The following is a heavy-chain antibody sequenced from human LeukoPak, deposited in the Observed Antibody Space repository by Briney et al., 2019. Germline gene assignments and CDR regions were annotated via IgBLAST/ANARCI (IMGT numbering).Heavy chain of an antibody. D-gene: IGHD3-22*01. Sequence: SETLSLTCTVSGDSISSSSYYWGWIRQPPGKSLEWFGSMYYSGSTFRNPSLESRVTISVDTSKNQFSLKLTSVTAADTAVYYCARPSSGGYSYFAFDIWGQGTMVTVSS. CDR3: ARPSSGGYSYFAFDI. J-gene: IGHJ3*02. V-gene: IGHV4-39*01. CDR2: MYYSGST. CDR1: GDSISSSSYY.